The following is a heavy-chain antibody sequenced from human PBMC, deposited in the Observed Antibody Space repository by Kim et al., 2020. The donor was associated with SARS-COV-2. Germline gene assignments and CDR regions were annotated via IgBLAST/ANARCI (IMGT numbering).Heavy chain of an antibody. CDR1: GFTFSNYA. D-gene: IGHD3-10*01. V-gene: IGHV3-23*01. Sequence: GGSLRLSCAASGFTFSNYAMTWVRQVPGKGLEWVSAISGSGGSTYYADSVKGRFTISRDNSKNTLYLQMNSLRAEVTAVYYCAKDEVTMVRGVMPIWGQGTLVTVSS. J-gene: IGHJ4*02. CDR2: ISGSGGST. CDR3: AKDEVTMVRGVMPI.